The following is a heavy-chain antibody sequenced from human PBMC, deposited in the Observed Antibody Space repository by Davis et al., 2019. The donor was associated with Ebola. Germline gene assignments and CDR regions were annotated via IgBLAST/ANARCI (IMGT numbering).Heavy chain of an antibody. V-gene: IGHV1-58*01. CDR1: GFTFLTSA. D-gene: IGHD1-26*01. CDR2: IVVGSENT. CDR3: AAYSGTYHDAFDL. J-gene: IGHJ3*01. Sequence: SVKVSCKASGFTFLTSAVQWVRQARGQRLEYIGWIVVGSENTNYAEKFQERVTITRDMSTATTFMKMSSLRSDDTAVYYCAAYSGTYHDAFDLWGQGTMVTVSS.